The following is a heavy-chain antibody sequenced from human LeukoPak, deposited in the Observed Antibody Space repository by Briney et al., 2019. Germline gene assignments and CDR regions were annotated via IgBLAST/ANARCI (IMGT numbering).Heavy chain of an antibody. J-gene: IGHJ4*02. V-gene: IGHV3-21*01. CDR3: ARVGYGDYLYFDY. CDR2: ISSCSNDI. Sequence: GGSLTLSCVVSGLTFTSYTMDWVRQAPGKGLEWLSSISSCSNDIYYADSVKGRFTISRDNAKNSVLLQMNSLRAEDTAVYYCARVGYGDYLYFDYWGQGTLVTVSS. CDR1: GLTFTSYT. D-gene: IGHD4-17*01.